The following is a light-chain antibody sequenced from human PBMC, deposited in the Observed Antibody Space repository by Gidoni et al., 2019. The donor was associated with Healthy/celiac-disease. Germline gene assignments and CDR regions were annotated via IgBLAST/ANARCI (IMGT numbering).Light chain of an antibody. Sequence: IQMIQSPSSLSASLGDTVTITCRASQSIRSYLNWYQQKPGKAPKLLIYAASSLQSGVPTRFSGSGSGTEFNLTISSLQPEDFATDYCQQNYSTPLLTFGQGTRLEIK. CDR3: QQNYSTPLLT. CDR2: AAS. J-gene: IGKJ5*01. CDR1: QSIRSY. V-gene: IGKV1-39*01.